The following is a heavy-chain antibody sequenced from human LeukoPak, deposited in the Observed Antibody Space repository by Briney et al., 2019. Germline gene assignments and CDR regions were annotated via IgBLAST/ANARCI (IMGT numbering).Heavy chain of an antibody. CDR3: ARDRGYSYGDYYYYYGMDV. J-gene: IGHJ6*02. Sequence: PGGSPILSCAAPGFTFSSYAMHWVRQAPGKGLERAAVISYDGSNKYYADSVKGRFTISRDNSKNTLYLQMNSLRAEDTAVYYCARDRGYSYGDYYYYYGMDVWGQGTTVTVSS. CDR1: GFTFSSYA. CDR2: ISYDGSNK. D-gene: IGHD5-18*01. V-gene: IGHV3-30-3*01.